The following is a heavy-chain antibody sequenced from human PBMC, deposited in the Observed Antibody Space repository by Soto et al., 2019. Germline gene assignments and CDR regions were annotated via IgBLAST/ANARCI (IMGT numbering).Heavy chain of an antibody. J-gene: IGHJ6*02. D-gene: IGHD3-22*01. CDR1: GFKFSTFA. CDR2: LGDSGTKT. Sequence: PGGSLRLSCAASGFKFSTFAMSWVRQAPGKGLEWVSSLGDSGTKTYYAASVRGRFIITRDNSKNTVDLQMNSLRGEDTDVYYCAKQFDTSGYYSYYYAMDVWGQGTTVTVSS. CDR3: AKQFDTSGYYSYYYAMDV. V-gene: IGHV3-23*01.